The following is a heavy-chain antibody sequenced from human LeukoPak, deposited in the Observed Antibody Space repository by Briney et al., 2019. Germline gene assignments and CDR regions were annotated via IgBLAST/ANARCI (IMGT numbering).Heavy chain of an antibody. CDR3: ARARTYYDSTGYEYASLDY. D-gene: IGHD3-22*01. J-gene: IGHJ4*02. Sequence: GASVKLSCKASGYTFTSYGISWVRQAPGQGLEWMGWISACNSNTNYAQTLQGRFTMTTDTSTSTPYMQLRSLRSDDTAVYFCARARTYYDSTGYEYASLDYWGQGTLVTVSS. CDR1: GYTFTSYG. CDR2: ISACNSNT. V-gene: IGHV1-18*01.